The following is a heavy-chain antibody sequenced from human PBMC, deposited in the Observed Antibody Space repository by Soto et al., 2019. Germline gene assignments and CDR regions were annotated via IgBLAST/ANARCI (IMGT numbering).Heavy chain of an antibody. Sequence: GGSMGISCAASGLTVNINYMDWVRQAQGKGLEWVSVIYSGGNTYYADSVKGRFTISRDNSKNTLYLQMNSLRAEDTAVYYCTRAGYYCSGGSCYYYYDMDVWGQGTTVTVSS. CDR2: IYSGGNT. CDR1: GLTVNINY. D-gene: IGHD2-15*01. CDR3: TRAGYYCSGGSCYYYYDMDV. J-gene: IGHJ6*02. V-gene: IGHV3-66*01.